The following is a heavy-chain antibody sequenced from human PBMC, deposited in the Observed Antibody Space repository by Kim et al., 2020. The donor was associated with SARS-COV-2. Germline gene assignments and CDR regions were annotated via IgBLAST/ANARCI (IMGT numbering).Heavy chain of an antibody. CDR1: GYSFSSYW. CDR2: IDPSDSYT. CDR3: ARPGYCSISRCYDLDS. V-gene: IGHV5-10-1*01. Sequence: GESLKISCTGSGYSFSSYWITWVRQMPGKGLEWMGRIDPSDSYTNYSPSFQGHVTISADKSIRTAYLQWTSLKASDTAMYYCARPGYCSISRCYDLDSWGQGTLVTVSS. J-gene: IGHJ4*02. D-gene: IGHD2-2*01.